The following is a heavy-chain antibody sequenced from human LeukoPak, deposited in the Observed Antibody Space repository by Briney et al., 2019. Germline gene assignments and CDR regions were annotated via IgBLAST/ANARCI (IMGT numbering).Heavy chain of an antibody. CDR1: GFTFSSYW. CDR3: ASRAARSGYYYMVV. J-gene: IGHJ6*03. V-gene: IGHV3-74*01. CDR2: INSDGSST. Sequence: PGGSLRLSCAASGFTFSSYWMHWVRQAPGKGLVWVSRINSDGSSTSYADSVKGRFTISRDNAKNTLYLQMNSLRAEDTAVYYCASRAARSGYYYMVVWGKGTTSSVSS. D-gene: IGHD3-10*01.